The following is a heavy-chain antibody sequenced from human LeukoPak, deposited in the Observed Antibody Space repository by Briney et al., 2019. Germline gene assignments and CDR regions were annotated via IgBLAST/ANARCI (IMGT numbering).Heavy chain of an antibody. CDR2: ISRGGNSI. J-gene: IGHJ6*03. V-gene: IGHV3-48*03. Sequence: PGGSLRLSCAASGFTFRTYEMHWVRQAPGKGLEWVSYISRGGNSIYYADSVKGRFTISRDDAKNSLFLQMNSLRGEDTAVYYCARDSFSDYYYYMDVWAKGPRSPSP. D-gene: IGHD3-3*02. CDR3: ARDSFSDYYYYMDV. CDR1: GFTFRTYE.